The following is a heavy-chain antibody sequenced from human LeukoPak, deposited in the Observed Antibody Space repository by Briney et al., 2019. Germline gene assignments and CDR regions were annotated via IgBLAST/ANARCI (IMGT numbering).Heavy chain of an antibody. Sequence: PSETLSLTCAVYGGSFSGYYWSWLRQPPGKGLEWIGVINHSGSTNYNPSLKSRVTISVDTSKNQFSLKLSSVTAADTAVYYCARVGRCSGGSCYSSYYYYYMDVWGKGTTVTVSS. V-gene: IGHV4-34*01. CDR1: GGSFSGYY. CDR3: ARVGRCSGGSCYSSYYYYYMDV. D-gene: IGHD2-15*01. CDR2: INHSGST. J-gene: IGHJ6*03.